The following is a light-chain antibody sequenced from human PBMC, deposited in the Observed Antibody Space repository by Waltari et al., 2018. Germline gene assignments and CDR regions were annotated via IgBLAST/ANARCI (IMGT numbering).Light chain of an antibody. CDR3: SSYTTSSAPGV. CDR2: EVS. J-gene: IGLJ1*01. V-gene: IGLV2-14*01. Sequence: QSALTQPASVSGSPGQSITISCSGTDSDVGAYDFVSWYQQHPGKAPHLIIYEVSNRPSGIFKRFSASKSGNTASLTISGVQAEDEADYYCSSYTTSSAPGVFGTGTRVTVL. CDR1: DSDVGAYDF.